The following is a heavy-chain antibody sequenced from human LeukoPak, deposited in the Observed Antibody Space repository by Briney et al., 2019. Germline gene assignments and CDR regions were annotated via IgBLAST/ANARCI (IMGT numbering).Heavy chain of an antibody. D-gene: IGHD3-22*01. CDR1: GFTFNIYA. CDR3: AKDRPNYHESNGHYYRLNGDS. J-gene: IGHJ5*01. CDR2: ITSSGDAT. Sequence: GGSLRLSCAASGFTFNIYAMSWVRQSPGKGLEWVSSITSSGDATFHADSVKDRFTISRDNSKSTLYLQMSRLRVEDTAVYYCAKDRPNYHESNGHYYRLNGDSWGQGTLVTVSS. V-gene: IGHV3-23*01.